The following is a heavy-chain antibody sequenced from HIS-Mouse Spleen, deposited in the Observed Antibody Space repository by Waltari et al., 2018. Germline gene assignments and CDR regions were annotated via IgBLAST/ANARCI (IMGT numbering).Heavy chain of an antibody. CDR1: GCDFSSYW. CDR3: AKGAAAGLDY. D-gene: IGHD6-13*01. Sequence: EVQLVESGGGWVQPGGSVRVSWAASGCDFSSYWRRWVRQAPGKGLEWVANIKQDGSEKYYVDSVKGRFTISRDNAKNSLYLQMNSLRAEDTAVYYCAKGAAAGLDYWGQGTLVTVSS. J-gene: IGHJ4*02. CDR2: IKQDGSEK. V-gene: IGHV3-7*01.